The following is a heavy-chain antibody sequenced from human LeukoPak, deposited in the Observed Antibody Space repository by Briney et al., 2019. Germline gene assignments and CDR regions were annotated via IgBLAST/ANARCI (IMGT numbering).Heavy chain of an antibody. CDR1: GYTFTSYG. Sequence: GASVKVSCKASGYTFTSYGISWVRQAPGQGLEWMGIINPSGGSTSYAEKFRGSVTMTRDMSTSTVYMELSSLRSEDTAVYYCATALSPGFDYWGQGTLVTVSS. V-gene: IGHV1-46*01. J-gene: IGHJ4*02. CDR2: INPSGGST. CDR3: ATALSPGFDY.